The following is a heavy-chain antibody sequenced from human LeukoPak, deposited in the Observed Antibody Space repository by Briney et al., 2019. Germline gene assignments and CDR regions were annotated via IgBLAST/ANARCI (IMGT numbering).Heavy chain of an antibody. CDR2: IGRNNGNT. CDR3: ARDRGDYYFDY. D-gene: IGHD6-25*01. J-gene: IGHJ4*02. CDR1: GYTFISYG. V-gene: IGHV1-18*01. Sequence: GASVKVSCKASGYTFISYGITWVRQAPGQGLEWMGWIGRNNGNTKFAQKSQGRVTMTTDTSTTTAYVELRSPRSDDTAVYFCARDRGDYYFDYWGQGTLVSVSS.